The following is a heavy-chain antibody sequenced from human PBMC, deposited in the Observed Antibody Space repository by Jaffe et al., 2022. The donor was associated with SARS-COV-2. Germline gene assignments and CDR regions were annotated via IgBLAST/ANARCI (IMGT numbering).Heavy chain of an antibody. D-gene: IGHD4-17*01. J-gene: IGHJ5*02. Sequence: QLQLQESGPGLVKPSETLSLTCTVSGGSISSSSYYWGWIRQPPGKGLEWIGSIYYSGSTYYNPSLKSRVTISVDTSKNQFSLKLSSVTAADTAVYYCARQPDYAAWFDPWGQGTLVTVSS. CDR1: GGSISSSSYY. CDR2: IYYSGST. V-gene: IGHV4-39*01. CDR3: ARQPDYAAWFDP.